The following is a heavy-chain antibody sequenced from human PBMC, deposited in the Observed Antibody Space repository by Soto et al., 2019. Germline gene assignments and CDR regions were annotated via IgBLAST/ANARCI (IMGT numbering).Heavy chain of an antibody. V-gene: IGHV4-38-2*01. CDR2: IYHSGST. J-gene: IGHJ4*02. CDR1: GYSISSGYY. CDR3: ARILRSSGWYFDY. D-gene: IGHD6-19*01. Sequence: PSETLSLTCAVSGYSISSGYYWGWIRQPPGKGLEWIGSIYHSGSTYYNPSLKSRVTISVDTSKNQFSLKLSSVTAADTAVYYCARILRSSGWYFDYWGQGTLAPVSS.